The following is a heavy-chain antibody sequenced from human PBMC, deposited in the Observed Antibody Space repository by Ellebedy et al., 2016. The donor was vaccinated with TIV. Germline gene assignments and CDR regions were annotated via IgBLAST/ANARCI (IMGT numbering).Heavy chain of an antibody. D-gene: IGHD4-17*01. V-gene: IGHV5-51*01. J-gene: IGHJ6*02. CDR2: IYPGDSET. CDR1: GYSFTTDW. CDR3: ARRPTGVYGMDV. Sequence: GESLKISCKGFGYSFTTDWIAWARQMPGKGLEWMGIIYPGDSETRYSPSFQGQVTISADKSISTAYLQWSSLKASDTAMYFCARRPTGVYGMDVWGQGTTVTVSS.